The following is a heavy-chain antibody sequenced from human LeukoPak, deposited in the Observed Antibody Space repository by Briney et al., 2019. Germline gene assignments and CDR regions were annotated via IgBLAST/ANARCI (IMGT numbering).Heavy chain of an antibody. CDR1: GFTFSSYS. D-gene: IGHD2-2*01. CDR3: ARDTSTSRSNWFDP. J-gene: IGHJ5*02. V-gene: IGHV3-21*01. CDR2: ISSSSSYI. Sequence: GGSLRLSCAASGFTFSSYSMNWVRQAPGMGLEWVSSISSSSSYIYYADSVKGRFTISRDNAKNSLYLQMNSLRAEDTAVYYCARDTSTSRSNWFDPWGQGTLVTVSS.